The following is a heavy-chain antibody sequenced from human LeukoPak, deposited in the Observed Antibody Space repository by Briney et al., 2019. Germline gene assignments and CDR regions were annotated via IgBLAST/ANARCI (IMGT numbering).Heavy chain of an antibody. J-gene: IGHJ4*02. D-gene: IGHD6-13*01. CDR1: GGSISSSY. CDR2: ISYNGGA. Sequence: PSETLSLTCTVSGGSISSSYWSWIRRPPGKGLEWIGYISYNGGANYNPSLKSRVTISIDTSKNQFSLKLSSVTAADTAVYYCARGIVAAGTFDYWGQGTLVTVSS. CDR3: ARGIVAAGTFDY. V-gene: IGHV4-59*08.